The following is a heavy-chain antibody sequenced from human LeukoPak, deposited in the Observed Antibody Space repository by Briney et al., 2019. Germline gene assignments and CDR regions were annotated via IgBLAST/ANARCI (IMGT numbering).Heavy chain of an antibody. J-gene: IGHJ6*03. D-gene: IGHD4-17*01. Sequence: SETLSLTCTVSGVSISSTSYYWSWIRQPPGKGLEWVGDIYYSGSTNYNPSLKSRVTISVDTSKNQFSLKLSSVTAADTAVYYCARGPVNDYGDYDLGGSYYYYYMDVWGKGTTVTVSS. V-gene: IGHV4-61*01. CDR2: IYYSGST. CDR1: GVSISSTSYY. CDR3: ARGPVNDYGDYDLGGSYYYYYMDV.